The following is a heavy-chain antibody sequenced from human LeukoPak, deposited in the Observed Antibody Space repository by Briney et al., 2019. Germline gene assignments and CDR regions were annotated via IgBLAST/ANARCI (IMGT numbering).Heavy chain of an antibody. V-gene: IGHV3-11*01. Sequence: PGGSLRLSCAASGFTFSDYYMSWIRQAPGKGLEWVSYISSSGSTIYYADSVKGRFTISRDNAKNSLYLQMNSLRDEDTAVYYCLGYCSRTSCYGWGNDYWGQGTLVTVSS. J-gene: IGHJ4*02. CDR2: ISSSGSTI. CDR1: GFTFSDYY. CDR3: LGYCSRTSCYGWGNDY. D-gene: IGHD2-2*01.